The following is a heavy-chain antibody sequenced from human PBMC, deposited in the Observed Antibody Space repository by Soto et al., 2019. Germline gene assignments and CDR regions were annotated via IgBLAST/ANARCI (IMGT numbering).Heavy chain of an antibody. CDR1: GFTFSSYP. CDR2: IGAGGNST. V-gene: IGHV3-23*01. D-gene: IGHD5-18*01. CDR3: AKALWLREVVFEY. Sequence: EVQLLESGGGLVQPGGSLRLSCAASGFTFSSYPMSWVRQAPWKGLEWVSVIGAGGNSTYYADSVKGRFTISRDDSKNTLYLQMNSLRAEDTAVDYCAKALWLREVVFEYWGQGILVTVSS. J-gene: IGHJ4*02.